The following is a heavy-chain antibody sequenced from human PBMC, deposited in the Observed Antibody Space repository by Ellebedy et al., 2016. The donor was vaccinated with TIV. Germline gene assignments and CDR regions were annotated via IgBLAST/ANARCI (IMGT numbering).Heavy chain of an antibody. D-gene: IGHD2-15*01. Sequence: MPSETLSLTCAVYGGSFSGYYWSWIRQSPGKGLEWIGAINHSGSTNYNPSLKSRVTISVDTSKSQFSLNLNSVTAADTAVYYCARSWRCGRGGCTTWDYWGQGILVTVSS. CDR2: INHSGST. J-gene: IGHJ4*02. CDR3: ARSWRCGRGGCTTWDY. V-gene: IGHV4-34*01. CDR1: GGSFSGYY.